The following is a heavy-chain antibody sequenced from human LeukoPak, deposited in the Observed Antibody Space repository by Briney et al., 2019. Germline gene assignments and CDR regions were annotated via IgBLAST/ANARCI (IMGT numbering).Heavy chain of an antibody. D-gene: IGHD5-12*01. V-gene: IGHV3-7*01. CDR3: ARVGYNGWNFEN. CDR2: ISQDVSHK. CDR1: GFTFSSYW. Sequence: GGSLRLSCAASGFTFSSYWMSWVRQAPGKGLQSVAYISQDVSHKYYVDSVKGRFTISRNNAKNSLHLEMNSLRAEDTALYYCARVGYNGWNFENWGQGTLVTVSS. J-gene: IGHJ4*02.